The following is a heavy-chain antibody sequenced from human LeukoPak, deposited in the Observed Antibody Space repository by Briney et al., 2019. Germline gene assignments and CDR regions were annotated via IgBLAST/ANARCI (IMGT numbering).Heavy chain of an antibody. CDR1: GFIFNSYW. J-gene: IGHJ5*02. Sequence: GGSLRLSCAASGFIFNSYWMSWVRQAPGKGLEWVANINQDGSEKHYMDSVKGRFTISRNDATNSLYLQMSSLRAEDTAVYYCVRDGPLRSPTSGWFDPWGQGTLVTVSS. V-gene: IGHV3-7*01. CDR3: VRDGPLRSPTSGWFDP. D-gene: IGHD2-2*01. CDR2: INQDGSEK.